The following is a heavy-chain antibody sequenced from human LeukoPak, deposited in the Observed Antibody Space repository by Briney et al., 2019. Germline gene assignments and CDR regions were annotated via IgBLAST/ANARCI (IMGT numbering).Heavy chain of an antibody. J-gene: IGHJ6*02. CDR2: IIPILGIA. D-gene: IGHD3-9*01. CDR1: GGTFSSYA. CDR3: ARDGLRYFDWTRENYYGMDV. V-gene: IGHV1-69*04. Sequence: SVKVSCKASGGTFSSYAISWVRQAPGQGLEWMGRIIPILGIANYAQKFQGRVTITADKSMSTAYMELSSLRSEDTAVYYCARDGLRYFDWTRENYYGMDVWGQGTTVTVSS.